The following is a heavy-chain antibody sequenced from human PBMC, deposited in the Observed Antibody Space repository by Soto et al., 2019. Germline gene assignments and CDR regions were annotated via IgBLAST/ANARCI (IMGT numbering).Heavy chain of an antibody. Sequence: PGGSLRLSCAASGFTFSSYAMSWVRQVPGKGLEWVSAISGSGFSTYYADSVKGRFTISRDNSRNTLFLQMKSLRAEDTALYYCAKDRTSGSPAPDYWGQGTLVTVSS. CDR3: AKDRTSGSPAPDY. CDR2: ISGSGFST. D-gene: IGHD1-26*01. CDR1: GFTFSSYA. J-gene: IGHJ4*02. V-gene: IGHV3-23*01.